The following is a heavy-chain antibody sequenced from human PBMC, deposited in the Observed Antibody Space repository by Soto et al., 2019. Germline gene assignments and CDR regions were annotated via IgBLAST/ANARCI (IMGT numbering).Heavy chain of an antibody. CDR2: IYYSGST. Sequence: PSETLSLTCTVSGGSISSYYWSWIRQPPGKGLEWIGYIYYSGSTNYNPSLKSRVTISVDTSKNQFSLKLSSVTAADTAVYYCARSGIMITFGGVIAPLGYFDYWGQGTLVTVSS. V-gene: IGHV4-59*01. CDR3: ARSGIMITFGGVIAPLGYFDY. CDR1: GGSISSYY. D-gene: IGHD3-16*02. J-gene: IGHJ4*02.